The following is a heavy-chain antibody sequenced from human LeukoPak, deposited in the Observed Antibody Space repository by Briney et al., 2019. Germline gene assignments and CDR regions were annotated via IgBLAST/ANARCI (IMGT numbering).Heavy chain of an antibody. CDR3: ATITVFVGATTSDY. Sequence: ASVKVSCKVSGYTLTELPMHWVRQAPGKGLEWMGGFDPEDGETIYAQKFQGRVTMTEDTSTDTAYMELSSLRSEDTAVYYCATITVFVGATTSDYWGQGTLVTVSS. D-gene: IGHD1-26*01. V-gene: IGHV1-24*01. J-gene: IGHJ4*02. CDR1: GYTLTELP. CDR2: FDPEDGET.